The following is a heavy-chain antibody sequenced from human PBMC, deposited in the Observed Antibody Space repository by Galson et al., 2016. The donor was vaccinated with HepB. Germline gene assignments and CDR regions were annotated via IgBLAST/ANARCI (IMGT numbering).Heavy chain of an antibody. V-gene: IGHV1-58*01. CDR2: IVVGSGNT. Sequence: SVKVSCKASGFTFTSSAVQWVRQARGQRLEWIGWIVVGSGNTNYAQKFQERVTITRDMSTSTAYMELGSLRSEDTAVYYCGALGYFDPYAFDIWGQGTMVTVSS. CDR1: GFTFTSSA. CDR3: GALGYFDPYAFDI. J-gene: IGHJ3*02. D-gene: IGHD3-9*01.